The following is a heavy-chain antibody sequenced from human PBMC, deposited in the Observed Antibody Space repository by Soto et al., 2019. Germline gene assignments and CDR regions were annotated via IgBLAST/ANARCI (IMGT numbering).Heavy chain of an antibody. CDR2: IYSGGGK. D-gene: IGHD3-10*01. CDR3: ARSDPAYAYGLNV. J-gene: IGHJ6*02. CDR1: GFTVTAHY. Sequence: EAQLVESGGGLIQPGGSLRLSCAASGFTVTAHYVAWVRQAPGRGLEWVSLIYSGGGKYYADSVKGRFTISRDTSEKTFYLQMTSLRSEDTAVYYCARSDPAYAYGLNVWGQGTTVTVSS. V-gene: IGHV3-53*01.